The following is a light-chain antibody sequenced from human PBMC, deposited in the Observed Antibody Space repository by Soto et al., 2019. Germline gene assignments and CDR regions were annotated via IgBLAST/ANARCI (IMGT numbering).Light chain of an antibody. J-gene: IGKJ1*01. CDR1: QSVSSSY. V-gene: IGKV3-20*01. Sequence: EFVLTHSPGTLSLSPVEISTLSCMASQSVSSSYLAWYQQKPGQAPRLLIYGASSRATGIPDRFSGSGSGTDFTLTIRRLEPEDFAVYYCQQYGSSPPWTCGQGNKVAIK. CDR3: QQYGSSPPWT. CDR2: GAS.